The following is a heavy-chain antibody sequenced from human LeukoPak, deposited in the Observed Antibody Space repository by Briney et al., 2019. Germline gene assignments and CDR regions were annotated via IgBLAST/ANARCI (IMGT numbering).Heavy chain of an antibody. V-gene: IGHV1-24*01. CDR1: GYTLSELC. J-gene: IGHJ4*02. CDR2: CNPEDGET. Sequence: GASVKVSCKVSGYTLSELCMHWLRQAPGKGLEWMGGCNPEDGETIYAQKFQARVTMTEDTSTDTAYMELSSLRSEDTAVYYCANVSFWGQGTLVTVSS. CDR3: ANVSF.